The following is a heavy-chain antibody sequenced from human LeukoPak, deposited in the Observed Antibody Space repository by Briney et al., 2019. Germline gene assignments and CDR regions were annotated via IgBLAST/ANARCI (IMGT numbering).Heavy chain of an antibody. CDR1: GFTFSTYG. CDR2: IHYDGSKK. V-gene: IGHV3-30*02. D-gene: IGHD5-24*01. Sequence: GGSLRLSCAASGFTFSTYGLNWVRQAPGKGLEWVSFIHYDGSKKYYADSMKGRFTISRDNSDNTVSLQMNSLRSEDTAVYYCAKVIVNYMDVWGKGTTVTVSS. CDR3: AKVIVNYMDV. J-gene: IGHJ6*04.